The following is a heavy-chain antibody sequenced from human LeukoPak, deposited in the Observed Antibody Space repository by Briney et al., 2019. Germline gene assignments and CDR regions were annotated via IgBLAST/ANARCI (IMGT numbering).Heavy chain of an antibody. CDR2: ISGSGGST. D-gene: IGHD4-17*01. CDR3: AKDRTAGLTTVTLGH. CDR1: GFTFSSYA. Sequence: GGSLRLSCAASGFTFSSYAMSWVRQAPGKGLEWVSAISGSGGSTYYADSVKGRFTIPRDNSKNTLYLQMNSLRAEDTAVYYCAKDRTAGLTTVTLGHWGQGTLVTVSS. J-gene: IGHJ4*02. V-gene: IGHV3-23*01.